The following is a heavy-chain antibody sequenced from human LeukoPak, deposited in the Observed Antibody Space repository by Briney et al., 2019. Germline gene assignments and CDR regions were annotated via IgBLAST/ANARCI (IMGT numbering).Heavy chain of an antibody. J-gene: IGHJ4*02. V-gene: IGHV1-18*01. Sequence: ASVKVSCKPAGYTFTSYGVTWVRQAPGQGLEWMGWISTFNGNTNYAQKLQDRVTMTTDTSTSTAYMKLRSLRSDDTAVYYCAREDSSSWFLYYWGQGTLVTVSS. CDR1: GYTFTSYG. CDR3: AREDSSSWFLYY. CDR2: ISTFNGNT. D-gene: IGHD6-13*01.